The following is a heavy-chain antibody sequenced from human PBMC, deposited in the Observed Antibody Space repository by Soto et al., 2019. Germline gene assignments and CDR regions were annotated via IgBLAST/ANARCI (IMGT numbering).Heavy chain of an antibody. J-gene: IGHJ6*02. CDR3: ARDKSTVTTNYNYHYYGMDV. V-gene: IGHV1-69*13. CDR2: IIPLFGTS. Sequence: SVKVSCKASGGTFSTYGINWVRQAPGEGLEWMGGIIPLFGTSSYAQKFQGRVTITADESSSTVYMELNSLRSEDTAVYFCARDKSTVTTNYNYHYYGMDVWGQGTTVTVS. CDR1: GGTFSTYG. D-gene: IGHD4-4*01.